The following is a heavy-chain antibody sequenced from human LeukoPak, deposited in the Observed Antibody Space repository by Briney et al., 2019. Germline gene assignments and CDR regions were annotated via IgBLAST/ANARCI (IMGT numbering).Heavy chain of an antibody. CDR3: AKDRSGMGYYFDF. CDR2: ISYDGSNK. Sequence: KPGGSLRLSCAASGFTFSSYAMHWVRQAPGKGLEWVAVISYDGSNKYYADSVKGRFTISRDNSKNTLYLQMDSLRAEDTAVYYCAKDRSGMGYYFDFWGQGTLVTVSS. J-gene: IGHJ4*02. CDR1: GFTFSSYA. D-gene: IGHD1-26*01. V-gene: IGHV3-30*04.